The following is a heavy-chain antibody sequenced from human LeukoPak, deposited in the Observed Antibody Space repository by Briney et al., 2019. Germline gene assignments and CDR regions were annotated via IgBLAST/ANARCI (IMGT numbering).Heavy chain of an antibody. CDR3: ARANYYDSSGYSRGAFDT. CDR1: GGSISSGGYS. CDR2: IYYSGST. D-gene: IGHD3-22*01. Sequence: SETLSLTCAVSGGSISSGGYSWSWIRQPPGKGLEWIGYIYYSGSTYYNPSLKSRVTISVDTSKNQFSLKLSSVTAADTAVYYCARANYYDSSGYSRGAFDTWGQGTMVTVSS. J-gene: IGHJ3*02. V-gene: IGHV4-30-4*07.